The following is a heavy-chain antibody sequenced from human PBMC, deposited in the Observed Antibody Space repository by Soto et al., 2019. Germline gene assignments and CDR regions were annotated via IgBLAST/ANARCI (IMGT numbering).Heavy chain of an antibody. CDR1: GGTFSSYA. Sequence: SVKVSCKASGGTFSSYAISWVRQAPGQGLEWMGGIIPIFGTANYAQKFQGRVTITADKSTSTAYMELSSLRSEDTAVYYCARAPLIAARYYYYGMDVWGQGTTVTVSS. J-gene: IGHJ6*02. V-gene: IGHV1-69*06. CDR3: ARAPLIAARYYYYGMDV. D-gene: IGHD6-6*01. CDR2: IIPIFGTA.